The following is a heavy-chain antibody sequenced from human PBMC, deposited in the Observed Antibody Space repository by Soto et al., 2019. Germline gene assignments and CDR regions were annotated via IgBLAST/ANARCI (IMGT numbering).Heavy chain of an antibody. CDR2: ISGSGGST. Sequence: GGSLRLSCAASGFTFSSYAMSWVRQAPGKGLEWVSAISGSGGSTYYADSVKGRFTISRDNSKNTLYLQMNSLRAEDTAGYYCAKGHGSGSYSSLFDYWGQRTLVTVSS. D-gene: IGHD3-10*01. CDR1: GFTFSSYA. V-gene: IGHV3-23*01. J-gene: IGHJ4*02. CDR3: AKGHGSGSYSSLFDY.